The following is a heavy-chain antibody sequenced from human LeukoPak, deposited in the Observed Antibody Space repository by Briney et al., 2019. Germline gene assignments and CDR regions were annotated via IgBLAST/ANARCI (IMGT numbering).Heavy chain of an antibody. J-gene: IGHJ5*02. V-gene: IGHV3-66*04. Sequence: GGSLRLSCAGSGINVSINYMSWVRQAPGKGLEWVSVIYSGGSTYYADSVKGRFTISRDNAKNSLYLQMNSLRAEDTAVYYCARQLTTRAPKTRSSILYGFDPWGQGTLVTVSP. CDR1: GINVSINY. D-gene: IGHD4-17*01. CDR2: IYSGGST. CDR3: ARQLTTRAPKTRSSILYGFDP.